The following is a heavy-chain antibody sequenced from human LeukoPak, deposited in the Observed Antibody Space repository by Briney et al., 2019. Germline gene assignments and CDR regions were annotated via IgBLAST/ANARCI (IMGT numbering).Heavy chain of an antibody. D-gene: IGHD1-14*01. CDR2: INQDGSEK. Sequence: PGGSLRLSCVASAFTFNTYWMTWVRQAPGKGLEWVANINQDGSEKHCVDSVKGRFTISRDNAKNSLYLQMNSLRAEDTAVYYCARRGFTTDYWGQGTLVTVSS. CDR1: AFTFNTYW. J-gene: IGHJ4*02. V-gene: IGHV3-7*01. CDR3: ARRGFTTDY.